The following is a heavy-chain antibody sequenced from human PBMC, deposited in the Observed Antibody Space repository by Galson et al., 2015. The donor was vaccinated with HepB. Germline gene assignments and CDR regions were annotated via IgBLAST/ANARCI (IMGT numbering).Heavy chain of an antibody. CDR2: IYSGGST. CDR3: ARLYSSSAWYFDL. J-gene: IGHJ2*01. CDR1: GFTVSSNY. V-gene: IGHV3-53*01. Sequence: SLRLSCAASGFTVSSNYMSWVRQAPGKGLEWVSVIYSGGSTYYADSVKGRFTISRDNSKNTLYLQMNSLRAEDTAVYYCARLYSSSAWYFDLWGRGTLVTVSS. D-gene: IGHD6-6*01.